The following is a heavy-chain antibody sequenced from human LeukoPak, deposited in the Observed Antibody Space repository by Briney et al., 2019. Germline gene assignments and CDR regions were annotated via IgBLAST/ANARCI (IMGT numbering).Heavy chain of an antibody. CDR3: ARDKGSSWPYYYYYYGMDV. CDR2: IYYSGST. Sequence: SETLSLTCTISGGSISSSSYYWGWIRQPPGKGLEWIGSIYYSGSTYYNPSLKSRVTISVDTSKNQFSLKLSSVTAADTAVYYCARDKGSSWPYYYYYYGMDVWGQGTTGTVSS. V-gene: IGHV4-39*07. D-gene: IGHD6-13*01. J-gene: IGHJ6*02. CDR1: GGSISSSSYY.